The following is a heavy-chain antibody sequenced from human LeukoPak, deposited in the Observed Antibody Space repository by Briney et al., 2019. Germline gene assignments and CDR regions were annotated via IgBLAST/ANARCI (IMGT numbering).Heavy chain of an antibody. J-gene: IGHJ4*02. D-gene: IGHD3-22*01. CDR2: ISWNSKNI. CDR1: GFTFDDYA. V-gene: IGHV3-9*01. CDR3: ARSIVVVTSYYFDY. Sequence: GGSLRLSCAASGFTFDDYAMFWVRQAPGKGLEWVSGISWNSKNIGYAASVKGRFTISRDNSKNTLYLQMNSLRAEDTAVYYCARSIVVVTSYYFDYWGQGTLVTVSS.